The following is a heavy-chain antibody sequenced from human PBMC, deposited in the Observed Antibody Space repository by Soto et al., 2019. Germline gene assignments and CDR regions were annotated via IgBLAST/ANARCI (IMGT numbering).Heavy chain of an antibody. CDR2: ISGSGGST. J-gene: IGHJ6*02. V-gene: IGHV3-23*01. CDR1: GFTFSSYA. D-gene: IGHD3-10*01. Sequence: GGSLRLSCAASGFTFSSYAMSWVRQAPGKGLEWVSAISGSGGSTYYADSVKGRFTISRDNSKNTLYLQMNSLRAEDTAVYYCAKDLMGRNYGSGSYYRAGYYYGMDVWGQGTTVTVSS. CDR3: AKDLMGRNYGSGSYYRAGYYYGMDV.